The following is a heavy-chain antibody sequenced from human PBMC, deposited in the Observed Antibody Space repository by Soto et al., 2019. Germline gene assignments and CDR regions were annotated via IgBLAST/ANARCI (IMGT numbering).Heavy chain of an antibody. Sequence: QVQLQESGPGLVKPSETLSLTCTVSGGSVSGGSYCWSWLRQPPGKGLECIGYVYNSGSTTYNPSLRSRVTISVDTSQNQFSLGLSSVTAADTAVYYCARVPLTTYFDLWGRGTLVTVSS. D-gene: IGHD3-9*01. CDR3: ARVPLTTYFDL. CDR2: VYNSGST. CDR1: GGSVSGGSYC. J-gene: IGHJ2*01. V-gene: IGHV4-61*01.